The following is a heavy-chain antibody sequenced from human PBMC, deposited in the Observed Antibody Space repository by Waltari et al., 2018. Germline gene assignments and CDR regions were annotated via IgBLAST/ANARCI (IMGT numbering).Heavy chain of an antibody. Sequence: EVQLLESGGGLVQPGGSLRLSCEASGFTFSRYAMHWVRQAPGKGLEWVAVIYSGGSTYYADSVKGRFTISRDNSKNTLYLQMNSLRAEDTAVYYCAKELTGYYYMDVWGKGTTVTVSS. CDR1: GFTFSRYA. CDR2: IYSGGST. V-gene: IGHV3-23*03. D-gene: IGHD7-27*01. CDR3: AKELTGYYYMDV. J-gene: IGHJ6*03.